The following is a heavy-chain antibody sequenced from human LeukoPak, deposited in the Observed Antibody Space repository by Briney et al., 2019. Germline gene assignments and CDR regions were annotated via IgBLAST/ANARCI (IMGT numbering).Heavy chain of an antibody. J-gene: IGHJ4*02. CDR3: ARDRDSSGYFDY. Sequence: SETLSLTCSVSGGSIRSYSWSWLRQPPGKGLEWIGYIYYSGGTNYNPSLKSRVTISVDTSKNQFSLKLSSVTAADTAVYYCARDRDSSGYFDYWGQGTLVTVSS. D-gene: IGHD3-22*01. CDR1: GGSIRSYS. CDR2: IYYSGGT. V-gene: IGHV4-59*12.